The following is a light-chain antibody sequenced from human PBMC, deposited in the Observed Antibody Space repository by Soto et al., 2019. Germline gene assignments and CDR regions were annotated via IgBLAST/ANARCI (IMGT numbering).Light chain of an antibody. CDR3: QQRSNWPALT. CDR2: GAS. V-gene: IGKV3-15*01. Sequence: EIVMTQSPATLSLSPEERATLSCRASQSISSNLAWYQQKPGQAPRLLIYGASTRATGIPARFSGSGSGTEFTLTISSLQSEDFAVYYCQQRSNWPALTFGGGTKVDIK. J-gene: IGKJ4*01. CDR1: QSISSN.